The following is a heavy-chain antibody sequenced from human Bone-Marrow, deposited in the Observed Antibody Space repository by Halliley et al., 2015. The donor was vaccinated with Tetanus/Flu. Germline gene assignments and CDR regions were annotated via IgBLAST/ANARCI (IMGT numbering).Heavy chain of an antibody. V-gene: IGHV4-39*01. Sequence: GKGLEWLGNIFYRGPLYSTPPLRGRITISRDTPKTQFSLKVTSVPAADTAIFYCTRGGSYGDSWGQGTLVTVSS. D-gene: IGHD1-26*01. CDR2: IFYRGPL. J-gene: IGHJ4*02. CDR3: TRGGSYGDS.